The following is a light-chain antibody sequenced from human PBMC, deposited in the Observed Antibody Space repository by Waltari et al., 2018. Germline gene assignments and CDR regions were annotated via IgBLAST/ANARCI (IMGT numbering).Light chain of an antibody. CDR1: QSVLYTSNNKNY. J-gene: IGKJ1*01. CDR3: QQYYSTPPT. CDR2: WAS. V-gene: IGKV4-1*01. Sequence: DIVMTQSPDSLALSLGETATINFKSSQSVLYTSNNKNYLAWYQQKPGQPPKLLICWASIRESGVPDRFSGSGSGTDFTLTISSLQAEDVAVYYCQQYYSTPPTFGQGTKVEIK.